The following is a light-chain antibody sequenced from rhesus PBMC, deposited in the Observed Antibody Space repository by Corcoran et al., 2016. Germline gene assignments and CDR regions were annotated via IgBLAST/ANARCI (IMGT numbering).Light chain of an antibody. Sequence: DIQMTQSPSSLSASVGDRVTITCRASQGISSYLAWYQQKPGKSTKLLIYKESTLQSGVPSRFSGSGSGTDFTLTISSLQPEDVATYYCQQRNSYPLTFGGGTKVEIK. V-gene: IGKV1-25*01. CDR1: QGISSY. J-gene: IGKJ4*01. CDR3: QQRNSYPLT. CDR2: KES.